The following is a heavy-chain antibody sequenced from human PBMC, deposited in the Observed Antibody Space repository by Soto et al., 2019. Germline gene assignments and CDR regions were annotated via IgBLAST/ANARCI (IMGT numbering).Heavy chain of an antibody. J-gene: IGHJ3*02. Sequence: QVQLQESGPGLVKPSETLSLTCTVSGGSIRSYYWCWIRQHPGKGLEWIGYIDYSGSTNYNPTLKSRVTMSVDTSKNKFTLKRSSVTAADTDLYYGARVGGGAFDIWRQGTMVTVSS. CDR3: ARVGGGAFDI. CDR1: GGSIRSYY. CDR2: IDYSGST. V-gene: IGHV4-59*01.